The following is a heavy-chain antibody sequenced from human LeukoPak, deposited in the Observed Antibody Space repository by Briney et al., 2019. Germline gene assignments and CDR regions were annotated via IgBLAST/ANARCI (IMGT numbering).Heavy chain of an antibody. CDR3: ASPVRADTGDPFDY. D-gene: IGHD2-8*02. V-gene: IGHV3-74*01. J-gene: IGHJ4*02. CDR2: INSDGRTT. CDR1: GFTFSTYW. Sequence: GGSLRLSCAASGFTFSTYWMHWVRQAPGKGLVWVSRINSDGRTTFYADSVRGRFTISRDNAKNTLYLRMNSLRAEDTAVYYCASPVRADTGDPFDYWGQGTLVTVSS.